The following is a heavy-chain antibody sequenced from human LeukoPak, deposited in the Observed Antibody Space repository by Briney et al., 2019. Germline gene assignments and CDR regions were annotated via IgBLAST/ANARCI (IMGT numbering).Heavy chain of an antibody. CDR3: ARVVPGAFGDY. CDR1: GFTFSSYW. J-gene: IGHJ4*02. Sequence: GGSLRLSCVASGFTFSSYWMHWVRQAPGKGLVWVSRINSDGSSTSYADSVKGRFTISRDNAKNTLYLQMNSLRAEDTAVYYCARVVPGAFGDYWGQGTLVTVSS. CDR2: INSDGSST. V-gene: IGHV3-74*01. D-gene: IGHD3-10*01.